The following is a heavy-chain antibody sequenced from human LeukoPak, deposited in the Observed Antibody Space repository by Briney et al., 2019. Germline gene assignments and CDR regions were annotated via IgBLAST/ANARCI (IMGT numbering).Heavy chain of an antibody. CDR3: AGNPFGELPYWYFDL. CDR2: TSAYNGNT. J-gene: IGHJ2*01. D-gene: IGHD3-10*01. V-gene: IGHV1-18*01. Sequence: ASVKVSCKASGYTFTSYGISWVRQAPGQGLEWMGWTSAYNGNTNYAQKFQGRVTITADESTSTAYMELSSLRSEDTAVYYCAGNPFGELPYWYFDLWGRGTLVTVSS. CDR1: GYTFTSYG.